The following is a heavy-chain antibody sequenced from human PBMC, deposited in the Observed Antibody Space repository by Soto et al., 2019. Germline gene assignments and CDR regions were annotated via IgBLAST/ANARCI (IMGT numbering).Heavy chain of an antibody. Sequence: GGSLRLSCAASGFTFSNAWMSWVRQAPGKGLEWVGRIKSKTDGGTTDYAAPMKGRFTISRDDSKNTLYLQMNSLKTEDTAVYYCTTALYDSSGYYYYYGMDVWGQGTTVTVSS. CDR1: GFTFSNAW. CDR3: TTALYDSSGYYYYYGMDV. V-gene: IGHV3-15*01. J-gene: IGHJ6*02. D-gene: IGHD3-22*01. CDR2: IKSKTDGGTT.